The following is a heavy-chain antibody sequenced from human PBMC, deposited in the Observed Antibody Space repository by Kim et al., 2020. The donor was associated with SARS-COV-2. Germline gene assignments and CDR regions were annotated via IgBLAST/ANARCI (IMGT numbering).Heavy chain of an antibody. CDR2: INHSGST. J-gene: IGHJ5*02. D-gene: IGHD3-9*01. V-gene: IGHV4-34*01. Sequence: SETLSLTCAVYGGSFSGYYWSWIRQPPGKGLEWIGEINHSGSTNYNPSLKSRVTISVDTTKNQFSLKLSSVTAADTAVYYCARRYFFRVLRYFGYWFDPWGQGTLVPVPS. CDR3: ARRYFFRVLRYFGYWFDP. CDR1: GGSFSGYY.